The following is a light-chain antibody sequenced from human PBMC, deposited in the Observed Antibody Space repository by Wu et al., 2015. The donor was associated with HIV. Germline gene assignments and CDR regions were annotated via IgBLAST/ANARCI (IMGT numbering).Light chain of an antibody. CDR3: QEYNSAPALT. CDR1: QGISKS. V-gene: IGKV1-NL1*01. CDR2: ATS. J-gene: IGKJ4*01. Sequence: DIQMTQSPSSLSASVGDRVTITCRASQGISKSLAWYQQKPGKAPELLLYATSRLESGVPPRFSGSGSGTDFTLTISSLQPEDVATYYCQEYNSAPALTFGGGTKVEIK.